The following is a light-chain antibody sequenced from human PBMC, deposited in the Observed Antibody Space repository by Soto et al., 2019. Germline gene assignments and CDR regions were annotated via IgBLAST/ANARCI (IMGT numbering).Light chain of an antibody. Sequence: EIVLTQSPATLSLSPGERATLSCRASQSVSSYLAWYQQKPGQAPRLLIYDASNRATGIPARFSGSGFGTDVTLTISGLEPEDFAVYYCQQRSSWPLTFGGGTKVELK. CDR2: DAS. CDR1: QSVSSY. J-gene: IGKJ4*01. CDR3: QQRSSWPLT. V-gene: IGKV3-11*01.